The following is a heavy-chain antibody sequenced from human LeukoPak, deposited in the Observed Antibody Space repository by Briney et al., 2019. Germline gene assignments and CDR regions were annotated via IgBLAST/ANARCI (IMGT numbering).Heavy chain of an antibody. J-gene: IGHJ5*02. CDR1: GFTFSSYS. V-gene: IGHV3-48*01. D-gene: IGHD2-2*01. CDR3: ARDPCSSTSCYAGWFDP. CDR2: ISSSSSTI. Sequence: GGSLRLSCAASGFTFSSYSMNWVRQAPRKGLEWVSYISSSSSTIYYADSVKGRFTISRDNAKNSLYLQMNSLRAEDTAVYYCARDPCSSTSCYAGWFDPWGQGTLVTVSS.